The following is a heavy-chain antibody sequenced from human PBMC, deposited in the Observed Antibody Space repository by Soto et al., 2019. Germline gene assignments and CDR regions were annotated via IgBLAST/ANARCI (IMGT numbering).Heavy chain of an antibody. Sequence: XGCLRLSCAASGFTFSSYSMNWVRQAPGKGLEWVSSISSSSSYIYYADSVKGRFTISRDNAKNSLYLQMNSLRAEDTAVYYCARDLEDMTTEGLFDYWGQGTLVTVSS. CDR2: ISSSSSYI. V-gene: IGHV3-21*01. D-gene: IGHD4-4*01. CDR3: ARDLEDMTTEGLFDY. CDR1: GFTFSSYS. J-gene: IGHJ4*02.